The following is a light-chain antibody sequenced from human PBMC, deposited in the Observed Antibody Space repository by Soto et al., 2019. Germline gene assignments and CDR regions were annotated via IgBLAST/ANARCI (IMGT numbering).Light chain of an antibody. J-gene: IGKJ4*01. CDR2: DAS. CDR1: QSINNY. CDR3: QYRGIWPPGAT. Sequence: EIVLTQSPVTLSLSPGERATLSCRASQSINNYLAWYQQKPGQPPRLLIYDASNRATAIPVRFSGSGSGTDFTLTISILDPEDSAVYYCQYRGIWPPGATFGGGTKVEIK. V-gene: IGKV3-11*01.